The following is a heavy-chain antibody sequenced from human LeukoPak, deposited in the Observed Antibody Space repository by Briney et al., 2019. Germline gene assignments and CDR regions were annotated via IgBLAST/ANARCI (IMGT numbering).Heavy chain of an antibody. V-gene: IGHV7-4-1*02. Sequence: GASVTVSRTASGYTFTSYAMNWVRQAPGQGLEWMGWINTNTGNPTYAQGFTGRFVFSLDTSVSTAYLQISSLKAEDTAVYYCATTLIAVAGQFDYWGQGTLVTVSS. J-gene: IGHJ4*02. CDR3: ATTLIAVAGQFDY. D-gene: IGHD6-19*01. CDR2: INTNTGNP. CDR1: GYTFTSYA.